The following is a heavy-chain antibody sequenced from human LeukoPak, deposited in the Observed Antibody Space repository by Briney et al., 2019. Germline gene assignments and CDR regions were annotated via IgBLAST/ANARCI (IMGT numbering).Heavy chain of an antibody. D-gene: IGHD6-19*01. J-gene: IGHJ4*02. CDR3: AKDRDRNPTVAGMDY. Sequence: PGGSLRLSCAASGFTFDDYAMHWVRQAPGKGLGWVSLISGDGGSTYYADSVKGRFTISRDNSKNSLYLQMNSLRTEDTALYYCAKDRDRNPTVAGMDYWGQGTLVTVSS. V-gene: IGHV3-43*02. CDR1: GFTFDDYA. CDR2: ISGDGGST.